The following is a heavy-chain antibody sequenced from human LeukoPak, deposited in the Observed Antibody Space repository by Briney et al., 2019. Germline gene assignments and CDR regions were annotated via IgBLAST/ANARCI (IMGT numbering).Heavy chain of an antibody. CDR1: GASITDYY. D-gene: IGHD3-3*01. CDR2: IYPTGST. J-gene: IGHJ6*02. Sequence: TSETLSLTCDVSGASITDYYWSWIRQSAGKRLEWIGRIYPTGSTSYKTSLRTRLTISLDTSKNQVSLKLRSVTAADTAVYYCARDSYDFWSGQYKNGLGDYYGVDVWGQGTTVIVSS. CDR3: ARDSYDFWSGQYKNGLGDYYGVDV. V-gene: IGHV4-4*07.